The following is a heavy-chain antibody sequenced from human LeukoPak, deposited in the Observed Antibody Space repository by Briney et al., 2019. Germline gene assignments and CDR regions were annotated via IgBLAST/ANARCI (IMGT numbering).Heavy chain of an antibody. J-gene: IGHJ4*02. D-gene: IGHD2-8*01. V-gene: IGHV3-21*06. CDR2: ISANSNYI. Sequence: GVSLSLSCAASGFTFSNTNMNWVRQAPGRGRKGGSFISANSNYIYYADLVKGGFTISRDNANNSLYLQMNSLSAEDTDVYFCARVVNGYVDYWGQGTLVTVSS. CDR3: ARVVNGYVDY. CDR1: GFTFSNTN.